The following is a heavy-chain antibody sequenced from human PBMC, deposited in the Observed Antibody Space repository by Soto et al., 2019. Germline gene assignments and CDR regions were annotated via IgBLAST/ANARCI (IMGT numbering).Heavy chain of an antibody. CDR3: ARGYCTNGVCYRRPYYFDY. D-gene: IGHD2-8*01. J-gene: IGHJ4*02. V-gene: IGHV1-69*13. Sequence: GASVKVSFKASGGTFSSYAISWVRQAPGQGLEWMGGIIPIFGTANYAQKFQGRVTITADESTSTAYMELSSLRSEDTAVYYCARGYCTNGVCYRRPYYFDYWGQGTLVTVSS. CDR1: GGTFSSYA. CDR2: IIPIFGTA.